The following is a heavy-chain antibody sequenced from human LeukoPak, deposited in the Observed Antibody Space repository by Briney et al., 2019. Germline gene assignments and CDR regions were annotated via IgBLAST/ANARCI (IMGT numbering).Heavy chain of an antibody. CDR2: TYYRSKWYN. J-gene: IGHJ6*03. D-gene: IGHD5-12*01. CDR3: ARSSPHSGYDLEGSPIQGRLYYYYYYYMDV. Sequence: SQTLSLTCAISGDSVSSNSAAWNWIRQSPSRGLEWLGRTYYRSKWYNDYAVSVKSRITINPDTSKNQFSLQLNSVTPEDTAVYYCARSSPHSGYDLEGSPIQGRLYYYYYYYMDVWGKGTTVTISS. V-gene: IGHV6-1*01. CDR1: GDSVSSNSAA.